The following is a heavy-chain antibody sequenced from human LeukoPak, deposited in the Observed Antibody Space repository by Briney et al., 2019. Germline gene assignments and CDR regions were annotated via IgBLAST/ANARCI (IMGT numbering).Heavy chain of an antibody. CDR3: ARGAWALDY. D-gene: IGHD7-27*01. CDR1: GYTFTGYC. V-gene: IGHV1-2*02. J-gene: IGHJ4*02. CDR2: INPNSGGT. Sequence: ASVKVSCKASGYTFTGYCMHWVRQAPGQGLEYMGWINPNSGGTNYAQKFQGRVTMTRDTSISTAYMELSSLRSDDAAVYYCARGAWALDYWGQGTLVTVSS.